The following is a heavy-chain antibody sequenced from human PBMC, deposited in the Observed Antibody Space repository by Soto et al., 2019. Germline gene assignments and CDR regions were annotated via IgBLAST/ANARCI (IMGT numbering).Heavy chain of an antibody. J-gene: IGHJ6*02. V-gene: IGHV3-30*18. Sequence: PGGSLRLSCAASGFTFSSYGMHWVRQAPGKGLEWVAVISYDGSNKYYADSVKGRFTISRDNSKNTLYLQMNSLRAEDTAVYYCAKDREGATGGYYYGMDVWGQGTTVTVSS. D-gene: IGHD2-8*02. CDR1: GFTFSSYG. CDR3: AKDREGATGGYYYGMDV. CDR2: ISYDGSNK.